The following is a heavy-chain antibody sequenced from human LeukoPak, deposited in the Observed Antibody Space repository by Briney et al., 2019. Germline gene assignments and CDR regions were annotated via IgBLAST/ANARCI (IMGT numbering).Heavy chain of an antibody. D-gene: IGHD5-12*01. J-gene: IGHJ3*02. CDR3: AKDGDIVATSGAFDI. CDR1: GFTFDDYA. V-gene: IGHV3-9*01. CDR2: ISWNSGSI. Sequence: GGTLRLSCAASGFTFDDYAMHWVRQAPGKGLEWVSGISWNSGSIGYADSVKGRFTISRDNAKNSLYLQMNSLRAEDTALYYCAKDGDIVATSGAFDIWGQGTMVTVSS.